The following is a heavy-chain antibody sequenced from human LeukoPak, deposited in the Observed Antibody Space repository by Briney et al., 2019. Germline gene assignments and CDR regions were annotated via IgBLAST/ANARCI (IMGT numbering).Heavy chain of an antibody. CDR3: AKDPRFSSQFDY. CDR2: ISYDGSNK. CDR1: GFTFSSYA. Sequence: GGSLRLSCAASGFTFSSYAMHWVRQAPGKGLEWVAVISYDGSNKYYADSVKGRFTISRDNSKNTLYLQMNRLRAEDTAVYYCAKDPRFSSQFDYWGQGTLSPPPQ. D-gene: IGHD6-6*01. J-gene: IGHJ4*02. V-gene: IGHV3-30-3*01.